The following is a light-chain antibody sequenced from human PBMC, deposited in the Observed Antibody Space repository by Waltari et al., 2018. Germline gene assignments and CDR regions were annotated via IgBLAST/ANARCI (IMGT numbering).Light chain of an antibody. CDR2: KDS. Sequence: SYELTQPPSVSVSPGQTARITCSGGELPKQYTYWYRQRPGQAPVVVIFKDSQRASGIPERFSGSSSGTTGTLTITGVQAEDEADYYCQSADSSGAYVFGTGTKVTVL. J-gene: IGLJ1*01. V-gene: IGLV3-25*03. CDR1: ELPKQY. CDR3: QSADSSGAYV.